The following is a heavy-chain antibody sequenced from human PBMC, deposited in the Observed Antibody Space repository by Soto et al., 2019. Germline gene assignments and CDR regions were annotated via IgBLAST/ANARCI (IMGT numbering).Heavy chain of an antibody. CDR2: VYYSGST. CDR3: TRALDMSGPSLDY. V-gene: IGHV4-59*01. J-gene: IGHJ4*02. CDR1: VGSISTYY. D-gene: IGHD2-2*03. Sequence: SETLSLTCTVSVGSISTYYWSWIRQPPGKGLEWIGYVYYSGSTNYNPSLKSRVTISVDTSKNQFSLNLSSVTAADTAVYYCTRALDMSGPSLDYWGQGTLVTVSS.